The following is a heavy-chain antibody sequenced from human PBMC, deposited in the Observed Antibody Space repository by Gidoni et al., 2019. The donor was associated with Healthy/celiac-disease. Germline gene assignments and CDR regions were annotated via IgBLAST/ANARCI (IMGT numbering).Heavy chain of an antibody. V-gene: IGHV1-18*04. D-gene: IGHD1-26*01. Sequence: QLVKTGAEGKKPGASVKGCGKASGYTITSYGISWVRQAPGQGLEWMGWISAYHGNTSYAQKLQGRVTMTTATSTITAHMELRSLSSDATAVYYCARVLVGAADPFDYWGQGTLVTVSS. CDR2: ISAYHGNT. CDR1: GYTITSYG. J-gene: IGHJ4*02. CDR3: ARVLVGAADPFDY.